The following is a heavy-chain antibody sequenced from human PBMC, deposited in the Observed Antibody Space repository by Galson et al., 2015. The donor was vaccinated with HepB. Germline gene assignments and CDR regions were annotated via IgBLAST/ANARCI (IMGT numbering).Heavy chain of an antibody. CDR3: ARDHSWAFDY. J-gene: IGHJ4*02. V-gene: IGHV3-48*01. Sequence: SLRLSCAASGFTFASYAMNWVRQAPGEGLEWVSYISSTGDIYYADSVNGRFTISRDNAQNSLYLHINSLRAEDTAVYYCARDHSWAFDYWGQGTLVTVSS. CDR1: GFTFASYA. D-gene: IGHD1-26*01. CDR2: ISSTGDI.